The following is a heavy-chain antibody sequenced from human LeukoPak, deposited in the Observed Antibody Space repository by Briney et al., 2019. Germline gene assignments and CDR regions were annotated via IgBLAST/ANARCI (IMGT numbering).Heavy chain of an antibody. CDR3: ARDLGRVITRGYFDY. V-gene: IGHV3-30*03. Sequence: PGGSLRPSCAATGFIFSSYGMHWVRQAPGKGLEWVAVISYDGSNKYYADSVKGRFTISRDNSKNTLYLQMNSLRAEDTAVYYCARDLGRVITRGYFDYWGQGTLVTVSS. J-gene: IGHJ4*02. CDR2: ISYDGSNK. CDR1: GFIFSSYG. D-gene: IGHD3-22*01.